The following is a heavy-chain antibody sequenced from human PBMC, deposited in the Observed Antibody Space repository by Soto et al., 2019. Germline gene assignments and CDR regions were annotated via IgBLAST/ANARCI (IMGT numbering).Heavy chain of an antibody. Sequence: EVQLEESGGGLEQPGGSLRLSCVASGFTFEKYAMHWVRQAPGKGLEWVSGISSNSGSLGYADPVKGRFTVSRDNAKNCLYLQMNSVRLEDTALYYCAKGVSTSWLRDGFDIWGQGTMVTTFS. V-gene: IGHV3-9*01. J-gene: IGHJ3*02. D-gene: IGHD2-2*01. CDR2: ISSNSGSL. CDR3: AKGVSTSWLRDGFDI. CDR1: GFTFEKYA.